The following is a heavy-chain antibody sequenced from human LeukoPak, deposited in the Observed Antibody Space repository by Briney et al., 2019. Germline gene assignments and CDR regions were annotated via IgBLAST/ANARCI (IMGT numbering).Heavy chain of an antibody. J-gene: IGHJ3*02. CDR1: GFTFSSYG. V-gene: IGHV3-30*14. CDR2: ISYAGNDK. Sequence: GGSLRLSCVVSGFTFSSYGFHWVRQAPGKGLEWVASISYAGNDKYYAASVKGRYTISRDNSKNTLYLQMNSLRAEDTAVYYCARGGSYLSAFDIWGQGTMVTVSS. D-gene: IGHD1-26*01. CDR3: ARGGSYLSAFDI.